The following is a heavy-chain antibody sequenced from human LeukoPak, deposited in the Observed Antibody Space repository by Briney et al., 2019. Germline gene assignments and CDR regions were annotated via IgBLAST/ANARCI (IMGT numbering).Heavy chain of an antibody. D-gene: IGHD2-21*01. Sequence: PGGSLRLSCVASGFTFRTSWMTWVRQTPDKGLEWVASIKPDGSDKYYVDSVKGRFTISRDNAANSLFLQMSSLRVEDTAVYYCAKDQVISGSEASDIWGQGTMVTVSS. CDR2: IKPDGSDK. V-gene: IGHV3-7*03. CDR3: AKDQVISGSEASDI. CDR1: GFTFRTSW. J-gene: IGHJ3*02.